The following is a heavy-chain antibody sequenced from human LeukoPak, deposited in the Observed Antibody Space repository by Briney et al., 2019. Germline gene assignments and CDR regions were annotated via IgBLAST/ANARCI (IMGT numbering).Heavy chain of an antibody. CDR3: ARGRYYDNSVYYYFDY. D-gene: IGHD3-22*01. J-gene: IGHJ4*02. V-gene: IGHV3-23*01. CDR2: ISGSGGST. CDR1: GFTFSSYA. Sequence: GGSLRLSCAASGFTFSSYAMSWVRQAPVKGRQLVSAISGSGGSTHYADSVKGRFTISRDTSKNTLYLQMNSLRAEDTAVYYCARGRYYDNSVYYYFDYWGQGTLVTVSS.